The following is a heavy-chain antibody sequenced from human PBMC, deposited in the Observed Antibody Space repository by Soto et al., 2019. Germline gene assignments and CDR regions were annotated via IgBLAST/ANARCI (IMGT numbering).Heavy chain of an antibody. CDR1: GFTADDYA. V-gene: IGHV3-9*02. CDR3: AKDMKWGGMTTIHYFDS. Sequence: EVQLVESGGGLVQPGRSVRLSCVASGFTADDYAMHWVRQAPGKGLEWVSGISSNSDTIDYADSVKGRFSISRDNAKNSLFLQMNRLRPEDTALYYCAKDMKWGGMTTIHYFDSWGQGTLVTVSS. CDR2: ISSNSDTI. J-gene: IGHJ4*02. D-gene: IGHD4-17*01.